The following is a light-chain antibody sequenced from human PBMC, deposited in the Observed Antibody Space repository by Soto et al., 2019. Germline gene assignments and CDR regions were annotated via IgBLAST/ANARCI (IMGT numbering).Light chain of an antibody. CDR3: AAWDDSLIAWV. J-gene: IGLJ3*02. V-gene: IGLV1-44*01. CDR2: NNN. CDR1: SSNIGRNT. Sequence: QSVLTQPPSASGTPGQRVTIYCSGSSSNIGRNTVNWYQQLPGTAPKLLIYNNNQRPSGVPDRFSGSKSGTSASLAISGLQSEDEADYYCAAWDDSLIAWVFGGGTKLTVL.